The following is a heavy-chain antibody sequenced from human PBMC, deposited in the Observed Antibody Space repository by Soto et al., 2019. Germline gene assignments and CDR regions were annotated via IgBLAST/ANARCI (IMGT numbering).Heavy chain of an antibody. CDR3: AKFYHSVAVAVTDY. D-gene: IGHD6-19*01. V-gene: IGHV3-30*18. Sequence: PGGSLRLSCAASGFTFSSYGMHWVRQAPGKGLEWVAVISYDGSNKYYADSVKGRFTISRDNSKNTLYLQMNSLRAEDTAVYYCAKFYHSVAVAVTDYWGQGTLVTVSS. CDR1: GFTFSSYG. J-gene: IGHJ4*02. CDR2: ISYDGSNK.